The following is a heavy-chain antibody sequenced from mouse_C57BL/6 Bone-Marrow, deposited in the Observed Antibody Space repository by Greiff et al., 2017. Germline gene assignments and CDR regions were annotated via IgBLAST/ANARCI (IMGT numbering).Heavy chain of an antibody. V-gene: IGHV1-4*01. Sequence: QVQLQQSGAELARPGASVKMSCKASGYTFTSYTMHWVKQRPGQGLEWIGYINPSSGYTKYNQKFKDKATLTAAKSSRPAYMQLSSLTSEDSAVYYCARLWDEGYFDYWGQGTTLTVSS. CDR2: INPSSGYT. CDR3: ARLWDEGYFDY. J-gene: IGHJ2*01. CDR1: GYTFTSYT. D-gene: IGHD4-1*01.